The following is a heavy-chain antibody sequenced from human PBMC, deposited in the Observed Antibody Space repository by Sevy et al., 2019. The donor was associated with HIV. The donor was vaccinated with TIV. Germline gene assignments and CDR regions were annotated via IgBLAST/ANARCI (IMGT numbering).Heavy chain of an antibody. D-gene: IGHD6-13*01. J-gene: IGHJ6*02. CDR2: INHSGST. CDR1: GGSFSGYY. CDR3: ARALGIAAAGTRGDGMDV. V-gene: IGHV4-34*01. Sequence: SETLSLTCAVYGGSFSGYYWGWIRQPPGKGLEWIGEINHSGSTNYNPSLKSRVTISVDTSKNQFSLKLSSVTAADTALFYCARALGIAAAGTRGDGMDVWGQGTTVTVSS.